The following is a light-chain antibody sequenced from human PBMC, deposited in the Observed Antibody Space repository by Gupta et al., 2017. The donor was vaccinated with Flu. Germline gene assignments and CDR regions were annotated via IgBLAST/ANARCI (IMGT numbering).Light chain of an antibody. J-gene: IGKJ1*01. CDR3: QQYKKWPVWT. CDR1: QSVSSN. Sequence: EIVMTQSPATLSVSPGERATLSCRASQSVSSNLVWYQHKPGQAPRLLIYGASTRATGVPARFSGSGSGTEFTLTITSRQPEDFAIYYCQQYKKWPVWTFGQGTKVEI. V-gene: IGKV3-15*01. CDR2: GAS.